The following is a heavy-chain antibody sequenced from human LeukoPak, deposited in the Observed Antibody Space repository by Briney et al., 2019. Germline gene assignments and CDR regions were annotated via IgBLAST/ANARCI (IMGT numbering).Heavy chain of an antibody. CDR1: GFTFSHYI. CDR3: ASGLELDY. CDR2: ISYGGTNK. J-gene: IGHJ4*02. V-gene: IGHV3-30*03. Sequence: GGSLRLSCAASGFTFSHYIMHWVRQAPGKGLEWVAVISYGGTNKYYADSVKGRFTISRDDSKNTLYLQMDSLRAEDTAVYYCASGLELDYWGQGTLVTVSS.